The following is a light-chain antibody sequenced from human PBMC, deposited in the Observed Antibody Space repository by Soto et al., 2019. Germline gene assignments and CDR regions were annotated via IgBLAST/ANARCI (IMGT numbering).Light chain of an antibody. V-gene: IGKV1-5*01. J-gene: IGKJ1*01. CDR2: DAS. CDR3: QQCYMGWT. Sequence: DIQMTQSPSTLSASVGDGVTITCRASQRISTWLAWYQQKPGKAPKLLISDASSLETGVPSRFSGTGSGTEFTFSITSLQPEDFGTYYCQQCYMGWTFGQGTKVDIK. CDR1: QRISTW.